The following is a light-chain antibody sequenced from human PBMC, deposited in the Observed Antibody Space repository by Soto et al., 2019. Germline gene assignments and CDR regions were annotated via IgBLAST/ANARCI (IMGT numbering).Light chain of an antibody. CDR1: QSVSSSY. V-gene: IGKV3-20*01. CDR3: QQYGSSPLT. Sequence: EIMLTQSPGTLSLSPGERATISCRASQSVSSSYLAWYQQKPGQAPRLLIYGASSRATGIPDRFSGSGSGTDFTLTISRLEPEDFAVYYCQQYGSSPLTFGQGTKVDIK. J-gene: IGKJ1*01. CDR2: GAS.